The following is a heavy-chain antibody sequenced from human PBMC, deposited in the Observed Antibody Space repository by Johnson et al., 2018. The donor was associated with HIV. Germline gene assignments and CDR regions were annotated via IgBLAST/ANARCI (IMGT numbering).Heavy chain of an antibody. CDR2: ISYDGHNE. D-gene: IGHD2-15*01. CDR3: ARKVVVVAAAAGDAFDI. Sequence: QVQLVESGGGVVQPGGSLRLSCAASEFIFSSYSMHWVRQAPGKGLEWVAVISYDGHNEYYADSVKGRFTISRDNAKNSLYLQMNSLRAEDTAVYYCARKVVVVAAAAGDAFDIWGQGTMVTVSS. CDR1: EFIFSSYS. J-gene: IGHJ3*02. V-gene: IGHV3-30*04.